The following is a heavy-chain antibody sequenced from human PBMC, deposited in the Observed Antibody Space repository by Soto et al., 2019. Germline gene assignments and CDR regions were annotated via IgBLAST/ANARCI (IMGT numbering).Heavy chain of an antibody. V-gene: IGHV3-23*01. J-gene: IGHJ2*01. CDR3: AKLPMITFGGVIVQYWYFDL. CDR1: GFTFSNYV. CDR2: ISGSGDNT. Sequence: GGSLRLSCAASGFTFSNYVMSWVRQAPGKGLEWVSSISGSGDNTYYADSVKGRFTISRDNSKNTLFLQMNSLRAEDTAVYYCAKLPMITFGGVIVQYWYFDLWGRGTLVTVSS. D-gene: IGHD3-16*01.